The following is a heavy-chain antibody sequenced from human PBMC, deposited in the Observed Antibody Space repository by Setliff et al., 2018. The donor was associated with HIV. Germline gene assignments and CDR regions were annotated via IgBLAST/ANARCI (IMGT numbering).Heavy chain of an antibody. D-gene: IGHD1-20*01. Sequence: SETLSLTCTVSGGSISSGGYYWGWIRQPPGKGLEWIGNIFYSGSTNYNPSLESRVSISVDTSKNQFSLKVSSVTAADTAVYYCARVNWNDVVVWGQGTLVTVSS. CDR3: ARVNWNDVVV. J-gene: IGHJ4*02. CDR1: GGSISSGGYY. CDR2: IFYSGST. V-gene: IGHV4-39*01.